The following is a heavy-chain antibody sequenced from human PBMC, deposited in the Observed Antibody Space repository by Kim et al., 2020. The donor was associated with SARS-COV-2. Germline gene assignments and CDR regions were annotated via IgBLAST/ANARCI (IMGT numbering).Heavy chain of an antibody. D-gene: IGHD3-10*01. CDR1: GYTFTSYG. J-gene: IGHJ6*02. CDR2: ISAYNGNT. CDR3: AREGITMVRGPSSHYYYYGMDV. Sequence: ASVKVSCKASGYTFTSYGISWVRQAPGQGLEWMGWISAYNGNTNYAQKLQGRDTMTTDTSTSTAYMELRSLRSDDTAVYYCAREGITMVRGPSSHYYYYGMDVWGQGTTVTVSS. V-gene: IGHV1-18*04.